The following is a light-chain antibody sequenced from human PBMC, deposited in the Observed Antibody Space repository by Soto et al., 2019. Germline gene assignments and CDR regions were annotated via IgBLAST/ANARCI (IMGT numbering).Light chain of an antibody. V-gene: IGKV1-5*01. CDR3: QQYNHYSSIT. CDR1: QRIGRW. CDR2: DAS. Sequence: DIQMTQSPSTLSASVGDSVTITCRASQRIGRWLAWYQQKPGKAPKLLIYDASTLQSGGTSRFSGSGSGTEFTLNITSLQADDVATYYCQQYNHYSSITCGRGTKLEI. J-gene: IGKJ2*01.